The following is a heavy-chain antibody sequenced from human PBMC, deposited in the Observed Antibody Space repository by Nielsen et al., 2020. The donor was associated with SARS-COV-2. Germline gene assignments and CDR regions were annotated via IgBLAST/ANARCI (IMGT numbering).Heavy chain of an antibody. D-gene: IGHD5-18*01. Sequence: VRQAPGKGLEWVLAISGSGGSTYYADSVKGRFTISRDNSKNTLYLQMNSLRAEDTAVHYCARDYGDTAILGYYYYGMDVWGQGTTVTVSS. CDR2: ISGSGGST. V-gene: IGHV3-23*01. J-gene: IGHJ6*02. CDR3: ARDYGDTAILGYYYYGMDV.